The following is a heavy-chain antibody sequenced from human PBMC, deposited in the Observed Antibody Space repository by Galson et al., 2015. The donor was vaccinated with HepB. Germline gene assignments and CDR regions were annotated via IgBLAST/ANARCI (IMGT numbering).Heavy chain of an antibody. Sequence: SLRLSCAASGFTFSGSAIDWVRQTSGKGLEWVGRIRSKASNYATAYAASLKGRFTISRDDSKNTAYLHMKSQKTEDTAVYYCIRMADLSGYSSTWGQGTLVTVSS. CDR1: GFTFSGSA. D-gene: IGHD6-13*01. CDR3: IRMADLSGYSST. V-gene: IGHV3-73*01. J-gene: IGHJ4*02. CDR2: IRSKASNYAT.